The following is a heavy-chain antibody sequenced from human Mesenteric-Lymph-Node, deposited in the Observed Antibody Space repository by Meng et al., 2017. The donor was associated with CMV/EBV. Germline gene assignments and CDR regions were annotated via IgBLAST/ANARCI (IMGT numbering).Heavy chain of an antibody. CDR2: MIPNNGNT. J-gene: IGHJ3*02. V-gene: IGHV1-8*03. CDR1: GYTFTSYD. Sequence: ASAMVSCKASGYTFTSYDIIWVRQPTGQGLEWMGWMIPNNGNTGYEQKFQGRVTITRDTSINTAYMELSSLTSEDTAVYYCARDTPNYDFWSGYQPAAGAFDIWGQGTMVTVSS. CDR3: ARDTPNYDFWSGYQPAAGAFDI. D-gene: IGHD3-3*01.